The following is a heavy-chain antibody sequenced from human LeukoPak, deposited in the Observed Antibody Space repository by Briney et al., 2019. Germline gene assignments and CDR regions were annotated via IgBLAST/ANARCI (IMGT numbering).Heavy chain of an antibody. CDR3: ARTPNILPYYFDY. D-gene: IGHD2/OR15-2a*01. Sequence: ASVKLSCKASGGTFSSYAISWVRQAPGQGLEWMGGIIPIFGTANYAQKFQGRVTITTDESTSTAYMELSSLRSEDTAVYYCARTPNILPYYFDYWGQGTLVTASS. CDR1: GGTFSSYA. CDR2: IIPIFGTA. J-gene: IGHJ4*02. V-gene: IGHV1-69*05.